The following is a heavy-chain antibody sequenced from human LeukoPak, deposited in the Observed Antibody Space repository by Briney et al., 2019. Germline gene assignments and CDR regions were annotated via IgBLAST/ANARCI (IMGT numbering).Heavy chain of an antibody. CDR1: GFTFSSYA. Sequence: GSLRLSCAASGFTFSSYAMHWVRQAPGKGLEWVAVISYDGSSKYYADSVKGRFTISRDNSKNTLYLQMNSLRAEDTAVYYCARVAMVGATVHYFDYWGQGTLVTVSS. J-gene: IGHJ4*02. CDR2: ISYDGSSK. CDR3: ARVAMVGATVHYFDY. D-gene: IGHD1-26*01. V-gene: IGHV3-30-3*01.